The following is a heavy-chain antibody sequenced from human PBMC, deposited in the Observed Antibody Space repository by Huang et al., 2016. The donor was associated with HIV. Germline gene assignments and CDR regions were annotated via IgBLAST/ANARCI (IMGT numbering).Heavy chain of an antibody. J-gene: IGHJ4*02. CDR3: ATGFDVFFDF. V-gene: IGHV1-24*01. D-gene: IGHD3-9*01. CDR2: VDPEIGET. CDR1: EYTLTALS. Sequence: QVQLVQSRAEVKKPGASVKVSCKVSEYTLTALSIHWVRQPPGKGLEWMGGVDPEIGETIYAQKFQGRVTMTEDTSTETAVMELSGLRPEDTAVYYCATGFDVFFDFWGQGTLVTVSS.